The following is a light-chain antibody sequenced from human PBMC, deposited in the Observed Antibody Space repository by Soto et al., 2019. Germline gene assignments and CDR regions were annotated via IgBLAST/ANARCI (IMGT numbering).Light chain of an antibody. CDR3: CSYAGSYTYI. J-gene: IGLJ2*01. CDR2: DVS. V-gene: IGLV2-11*01. CDR1: SSDVGGYNY. Sequence: QSALTQPRSVSGSPGQSVTISCTGTSSDVGGYNYVSWYQQHPGKAPKVIIYDVSKRPSGVPDRFSGSRSGNTASLTISGLQAEDEADYHCCSYAGSYTYIFGGGTQLTVL.